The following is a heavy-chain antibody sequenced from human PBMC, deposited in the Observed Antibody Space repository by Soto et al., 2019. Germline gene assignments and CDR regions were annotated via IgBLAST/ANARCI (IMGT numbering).Heavy chain of an antibody. Sequence: ASVKVSCKASGYTFTGYYMHWVRQAPGQGLEWMGWINPNSGGTNYAQKFQGWVTMTRDTSISTAYMELSRRRSDDTAVYYCARCHSIAVAGTEGPSYGMDVWGQGTTVTVSS. CDR2: INPNSGGT. D-gene: IGHD6-19*01. V-gene: IGHV1-2*04. CDR3: ARCHSIAVAGTEGPSYGMDV. CDR1: GYTFTGYY. J-gene: IGHJ6*02.